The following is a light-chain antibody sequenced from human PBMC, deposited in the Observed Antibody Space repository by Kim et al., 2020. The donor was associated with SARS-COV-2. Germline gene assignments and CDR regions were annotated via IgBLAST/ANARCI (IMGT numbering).Light chain of an antibody. J-gene: IGKJ4*02. Sequence: SPGERATLSCRASQSVASGDLAWYQQKPGQAPSLLIYGASSRATGIPDRFSGSRSGTDFTLTISRLEPEDFAVYYCQQYGSSPLTFGGGTKVDIK. V-gene: IGKV3-20*01. CDR1: QSVASGD. CDR3: QQYGSSPLT. CDR2: GAS.